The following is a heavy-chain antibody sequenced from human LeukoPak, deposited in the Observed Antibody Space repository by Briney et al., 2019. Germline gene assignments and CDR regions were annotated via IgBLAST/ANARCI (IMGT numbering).Heavy chain of an antibody. Sequence: SETLSLTCAVYGGSFSGYYWSWIRHPPGKGLEWIGEINHGGSTNYNPSHMSRVTISVDTSKNQFSLKLSSVTAADTAVYYCARWSIRWFDPWGQGTLVTVSS. V-gene: IGHV4-34*01. CDR2: INHGGST. CDR1: GGSFSGYY. CDR3: ARWSIRWFDP. D-gene: IGHD2-21*01. J-gene: IGHJ5*02.